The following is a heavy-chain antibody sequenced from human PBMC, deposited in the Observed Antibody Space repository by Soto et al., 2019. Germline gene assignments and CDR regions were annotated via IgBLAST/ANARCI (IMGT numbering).Heavy chain of an antibody. CDR3: AREISPPSFNVYNPAMDV. CDR1: GFTFGDYY. CDR2: ISRSGNTI. V-gene: IGHV3-11*01. J-gene: IGHJ6*02. Sequence: QAQLEESGGGLVKPGGSLKLSCAASGFTFGDYYMNWIRQAPGKGLEWIAFISRSGNTIHYAESVRGRFAISKDDAKMSLYLQMNTLRVDDSAIYYCAREISPPSFNVYNPAMDVWGPGTTVTVSS. D-gene: IGHD1-1*01.